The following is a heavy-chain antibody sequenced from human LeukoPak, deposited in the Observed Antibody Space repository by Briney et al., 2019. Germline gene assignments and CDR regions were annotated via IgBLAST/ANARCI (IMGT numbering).Heavy chain of an antibody. CDR2: VIPTTGNT. D-gene: IGHD2-8*01. J-gene: IGHJ4*02. V-gene: IGHV1-8*03. CDR3: ARGETQRMDY. Sequence: AAVKLCCNSSGYTFTSYDINWVRQAPGQGLEWMGWVIPTTGNTGYAQKVQGRVTITRDTSIGTTYLELSSQRSEDTAMYYCARGETQRMDYWGQGTLVTVSS. CDR1: GYTFTSYD.